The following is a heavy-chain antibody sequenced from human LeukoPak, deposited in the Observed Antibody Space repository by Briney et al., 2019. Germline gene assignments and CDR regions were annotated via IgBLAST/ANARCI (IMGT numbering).Heavy chain of an antibody. CDR3: ARASVALRYYGMDV. CDR1: GGSFSGYY. J-gene: IGHJ6*02. CDR2: INHSGST. Sequence: SETLSLTCAVYGGSFSGYYWSWIRQPPGKGLEWIGEINHSGSTNYNPSLKSRVTISVDTSKNQFSLKLSSVTAADTAVYYCARASVALRYYGMDVWGQGTTVTVSS. D-gene: IGHD5-12*01. V-gene: IGHV4-34*01.